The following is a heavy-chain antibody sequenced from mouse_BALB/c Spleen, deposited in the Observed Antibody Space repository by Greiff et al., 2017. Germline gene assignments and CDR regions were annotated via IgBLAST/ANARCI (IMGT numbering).Heavy chain of an antibody. J-gene: IGHJ2*01. CDR2: ISDGGSYT. CDR3: ARDDGNYVNFDY. D-gene: IGHD2-1*01. Sequence: EVQGVESGGGLVKPGGSLKLSCAASGFTFSDYYMYWVRQTPEKRLEWVATISDGGSYTYYPDSVKGRFTISRDNAKNNLYLQMSSLKSEDTAMYYCARDDGNYVNFDYWGQGTTLTVSS. CDR1: GFTFSDYY. V-gene: IGHV5-4*02.